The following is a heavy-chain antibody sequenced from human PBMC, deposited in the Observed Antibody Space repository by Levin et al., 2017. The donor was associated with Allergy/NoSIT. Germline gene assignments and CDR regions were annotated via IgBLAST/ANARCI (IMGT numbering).Heavy chain of an antibody. J-gene: IGHJ3*02. CDR3: ASDGVIAEGSDAFDI. CDR1: GFTFGSYA. D-gene: IGHD6-13*01. V-gene: IGHV3-30-3*01. CDR2: IPYNGNNK. Sequence: GGSLRLSCAASGFTFGSYAMHWVRQAPGKGLEWGAAIPYNGNNKHYADSVTGRFTISRDNSKNTLYLQMNGLRHDDTADYYFASDGVIAEGSDAFDIWGQGTMVTVSS.